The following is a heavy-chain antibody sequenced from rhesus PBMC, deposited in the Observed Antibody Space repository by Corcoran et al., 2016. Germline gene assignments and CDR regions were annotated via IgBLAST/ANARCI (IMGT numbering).Heavy chain of an antibody. CDR3: AKGGYSFGLDY. V-gene: IGHV4-122*02. Sequence: QLQLQESGPGLVKPSETLFLTCAVSGYSISSGYGWSWIRQPPGKGLEWIGYISSIGSTSYNPSLKRRVTISSDTSKNKFSLKLSSVTAADTAVYYCAKGGYSFGLDYWGQGVLVTVSS. J-gene: IGHJ4*01. D-gene: IGHD5-24*01. CDR1: GYSISSGYG. CDR2: ISSIGST.